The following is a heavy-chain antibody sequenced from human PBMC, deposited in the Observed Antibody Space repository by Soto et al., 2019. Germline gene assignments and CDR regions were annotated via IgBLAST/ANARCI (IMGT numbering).Heavy chain of an antibody. V-gene: IGHV4-59*01. CDR1: GGSISSYY. CDR3: GRVSNYDILTGYSV. J-gene: IGHJ4*02. Sequence: PSESLSLTCTVSGGSISSYYWSWIRQPPGKGLEWIGYIYYSGSTNYNPSLKSRVTISVDTSKNQFSLKLSSVTAADTAVYYCGRVSNYDILTGYSVWGQGTLVTVSS. CDR2: IYYSGST. D-gene: IGHD3-9*01.